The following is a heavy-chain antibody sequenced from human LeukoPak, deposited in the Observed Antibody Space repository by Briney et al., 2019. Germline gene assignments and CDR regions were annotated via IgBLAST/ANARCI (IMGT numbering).Heavy chain of an antibody. J-gene: IGHJ3*02. CDR2: IKRDGSER. V-gene: IGHV3-7*01. D-gene: IGHD3-22*01. Sequence: GGSLRLSCEASGFSFSMYWMAWVRQAPGKGLEWVANIKRDGSERHCLDSVRGRFTVSRDNAKSSLYLQLNSLRAEDTAVYFCARDTTYYESSAYYDSYDIWGQGTMVTVSS. CDR3: ARDTTYYESSAYYDSYDI. CDR1: GFSFSMYW.